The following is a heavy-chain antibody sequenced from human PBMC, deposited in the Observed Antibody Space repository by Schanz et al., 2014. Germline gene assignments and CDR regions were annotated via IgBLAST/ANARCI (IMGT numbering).Heavy chain of an antibody. CDR1: GGSIRSGTYY. D-gene: IGHD1-1*01. CDR2: VFPNGIT. V-gene: IGHV4-61*02. CDR3: ARDTTWRLDL. Sequence: QVQLQQWGAGLLKPSETLSLTCAVYGGSIRSGTYYWSWIRQPAGKALEWVGRVFPNGITNYNPSLKSRVPISLNPSKNQFSRPLTSLTAADTAVYYCARDTTWRLDLWGRGTLVTVSS. J-gene: IGHJ2*01.